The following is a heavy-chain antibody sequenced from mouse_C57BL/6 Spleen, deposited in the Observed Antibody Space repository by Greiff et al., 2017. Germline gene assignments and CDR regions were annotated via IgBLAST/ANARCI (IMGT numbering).Heavy chain of an antibody. V-gene: IGHV1-54*01. Sequence: QVQLKESGAELVRPGTSVKVSCKASGYAFTNYLIEWVKQRPGQGLEWIGVINPGSGGTNYNEKFKGKATLTADKSSSTAYMQLSSLTSEDSAVYFCARDEDYWGQGTTLTVSS. J-gene: IGHJ2*01. CDR3: ARDEDY. CDR2: INPGSGGT. CDR1: GYAFTNYL.